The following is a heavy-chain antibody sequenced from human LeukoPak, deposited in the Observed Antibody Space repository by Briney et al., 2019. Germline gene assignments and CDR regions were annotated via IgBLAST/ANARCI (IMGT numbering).Heavy chain of an antibody. CDR3: ASLDSSSWYSPAFDI. V-gene: IGHV1-2*06. CDR1: GYTFTGYY. D-gene: IGHD6-13*01. J-gene: IGHJ3*02. CDR2: INPNSGGT. Sequence: ASVKVSCKASGYTFTGYYMHWVRQAPGQGLEWMGRINPNSGGTNYAQKLQGRVTMTTDTSTSTAYMELRSLRSDDTAVYYCASLDSSSWYSPAFDIWGQGTMVTVSS.